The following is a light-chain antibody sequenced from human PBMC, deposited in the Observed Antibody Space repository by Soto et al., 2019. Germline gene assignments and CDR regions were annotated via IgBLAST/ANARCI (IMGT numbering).Light chain of an antibody. J-gene: IGLJ2*01. CDR2: DVS. Sequence: QSVLTQPASVSGSPGQSITISCTGTSSDVGGYNYVSWYQQHPGKAPKLMIYDVSSRPSGVSNRFSGSKSGNTASLTISGLQAEDEADYYCSPYTSISSLLFGGGTKLTVL. V-gene: IGLV2-14*01. CDR3: SPYTSISSLL. CDR1: SSDVGGYNY.